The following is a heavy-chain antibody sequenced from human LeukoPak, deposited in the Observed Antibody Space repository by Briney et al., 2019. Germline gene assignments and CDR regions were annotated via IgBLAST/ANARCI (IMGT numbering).Heavy chain of an antibody. J-gene: IGHJ4*02. D-gene: IGHD3-3*01. CDR3: ARLIIPATVLVRI. CDR2: IYYSGST. V-gene: IGHV4-39*01. CDR1: GGSISSSSYY. Sequence: SETLSLTCTVSGGSISSSSYYWGWIRQPPGKGLEWIGSIYYSGSTYYNPSLKSRVTISVDTSKNQFSLKLSSVTAADTAVYYCARLIIPATVLVRIWGQGILVTVSS.